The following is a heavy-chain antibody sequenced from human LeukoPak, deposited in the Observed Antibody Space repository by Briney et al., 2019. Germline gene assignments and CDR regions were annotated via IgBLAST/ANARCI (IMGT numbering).Heavy chain of an antibody. Sequence: PSETLSLTCTVSGGSISSYYWSWIQQPPGKGLEWIGYIYYSGSTNYNPSLKSRVTMSVDTSKNQFSLKLSSVTAADTAVYYCARAQPITMVRGVIYYYYYMDVWGKGTTVTVSS. CDR3: ARAQPITMVRGVIYYYYYMDV. D-gene: IGHD3-10*01. CDR1: GGSISSYY. V-gene: IGHV4-59*01. CDR2: IYYSGST. J-gene: IGHJ6*03.